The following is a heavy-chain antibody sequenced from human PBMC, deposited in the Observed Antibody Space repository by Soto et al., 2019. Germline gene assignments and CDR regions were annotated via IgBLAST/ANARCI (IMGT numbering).Heavy chain of an antibody. CDR3: AKKRGGLMVYAMDY. CDR1: GFTFSSYA. CDR2: ISGSGGST. J-gene: IGHJ4*02. V-gene: IGHV3-23*01. D-gene: IGHD2-8*01. Sequence: EVQLLESGGGLVQPGGSLRLSCAASGFTFSSYAMSWVRQAPGKGLEWVSAISGSGGSTYYADSVKGRFTISRDNSKNTLYMQMNSQRAEDTAGYDCAKKRGGLMVYAMDYWGQGTLVTVSS.